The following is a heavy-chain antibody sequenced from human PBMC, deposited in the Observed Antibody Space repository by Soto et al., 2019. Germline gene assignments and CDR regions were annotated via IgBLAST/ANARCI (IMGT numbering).Heavy chain of an antibody. CDR1: GCTCGGYA. CDR2: ISGSGGST. D-gene: IGHD3-3*01. V-gene: IGHV3-23*01. CDR3: AKRPDFWSAYSDY. Sequence: AVGSLRLSCAASGCTCGGYAVSWVRQAPGKGLEWVSSISGSGGSTYYADSVKGRFTISRDNSKNTLYLQMNSLRAEDTAVYYCAKRPDFWSAYSDYWGQATLVTLSS. J-gene: IGHJ4*02.